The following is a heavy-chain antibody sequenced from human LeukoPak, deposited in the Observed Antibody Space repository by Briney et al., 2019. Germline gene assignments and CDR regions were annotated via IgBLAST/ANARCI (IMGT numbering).Heavy chain of an antibody. V-gene: IGHV3-23*01. J-gene: IGHJ4*02. CDR3: AKAAGNVLAYYFDY. Sequence: GGSLRLSCAASGFTFSSYAMSWVRQAPGKGLQWVSVISGSGGSTYYADSVKGRFTISRDNCKNTLYLQMNSLRAEDTAVYYCAKAAGNVLAYYFDYWGQRTLVSVSS. CDR1: GFTFSSYA. CDR2: ISGSGGST. D-gene: IGHD1-1*01.